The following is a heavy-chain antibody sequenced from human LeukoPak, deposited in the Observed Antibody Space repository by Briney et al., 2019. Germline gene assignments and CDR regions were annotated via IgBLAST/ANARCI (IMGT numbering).Heavy chain of an antibody. D-gene: IGHD1-26*01. Sequence: SETLSLTCTVSGGSISSNNYFWDWIRRPPGKGLEWIGYIYYNGNTNYSPSLKSRVTMSVDTSKNLFSLKVSSVTAADTAVYYCARGRSNYYGMDVWGQGTTVTVSS. J-gene: IGHJ6*02. V-gene: IGHV4-61*05. CDR3: ARGRSNYYGMDV. CDR1: GGSISSNNYF. CDR2: IYYNGNT.